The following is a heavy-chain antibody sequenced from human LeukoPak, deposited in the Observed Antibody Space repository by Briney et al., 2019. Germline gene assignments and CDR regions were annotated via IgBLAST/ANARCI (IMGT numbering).Heavy chain of an antibody. J-gene: IGHJ5*02. V-gene: IGHV3-23*01. CDR1: GFTFSIYA. D-gene: IGHD3-22*01. CDR3: AKDATSYDSSGP. CDR2: ISGSGGST. Sequence: GGSLRLSCAGSGFTFSIYAMSWVRQAPGKGLEWVSAISGSGGSTYYADSVKGRFTISRDNSKNTLYLQMNSLRAEDTAVYYCAKDATSYDSSGPWGQGTLVTVSS.